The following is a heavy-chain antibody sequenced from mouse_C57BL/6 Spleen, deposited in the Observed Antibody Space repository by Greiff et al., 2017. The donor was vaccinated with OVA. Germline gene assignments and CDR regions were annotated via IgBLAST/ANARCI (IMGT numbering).Heavy chain of an antibody. D-gene: IGHD3-1*01. J-gene: IGHJ4*01. V-gene: IGHV1-55*01. CDR1: GYTFTSYT. CDR2: IYPGGGNT. CDR3: ARQDDTGSWYLDY. Sequence: VQLQQSGAELVKPGASVKLSCKASGYTFTSYTMDWVKQRPGQGLEWIGNIYPGGGNTHYNDKFKGKATLTVDKSSSTAYMELSSLTSEDSAVYFCARQDDTGSWYLDYWGQGTTVTVSS.